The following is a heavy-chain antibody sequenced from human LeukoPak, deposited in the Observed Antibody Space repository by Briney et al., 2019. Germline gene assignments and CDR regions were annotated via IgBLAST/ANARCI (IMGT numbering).Heavy chain of an antibody. V-gene: IGHV4-34*01. D-gene: IGHD6-6*01. J-gene: IGHJ5*02. Sequence: PSETLSLTCAVYGGSFSGYYWSWIRQPPGKGLEWIGEINHSGSTNYNPSLKSRVTISVDTSKNQFSLKLSSVTAADTAVYYCARGGLRAARPGNWFGPWGQGTLVTVSS. CDR3: ARGGLRAARPGNWFGP. CDR2: INHSGST. CDR1: GGSFSGYY.